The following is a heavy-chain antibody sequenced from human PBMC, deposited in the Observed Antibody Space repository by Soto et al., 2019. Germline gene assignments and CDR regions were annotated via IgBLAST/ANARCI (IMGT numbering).Heavy chain of an antibody. CDR1: GFSFSISP. D-gene: IGHD7-27*01. J-gene: IGHJ4*02. CDR3: ARDPKTSGGQHWAFNYFDS. V-gene: IGHV3-30-3*01. CDR2: ISYDGTNK. Sequence: WGSLRLSCAASGFSFSISPMHWCRQAPGKGPEWVALISYDGTNKFYADSVKGRFTISRDNSKSTLYLQVDSLRPEDAAVYYCARDPKTSGGQHWAFNYFDSWGQGTLVT.